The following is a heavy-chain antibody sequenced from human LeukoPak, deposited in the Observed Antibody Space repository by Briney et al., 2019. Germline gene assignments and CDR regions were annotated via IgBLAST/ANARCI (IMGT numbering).Heavy chain of an antibody. Sequence: PGGSLRLSCVTSGFNIMKAGMNWVRQAPGKGLEWISYISSGGGTIYYADSVKGRFTISRDNAKNSLYLQMTSLRAEDTAVYYCPLELGEGFDYWGQGTLVTVSS. V-gene: IGHV3-48*01. CDR2: ISSGGGTI. CDR3: PLELGEGFDY. CDR1: GFNIMKAG. D-gene: IGHD1-7*01. J-gene: IGHJ4*02.